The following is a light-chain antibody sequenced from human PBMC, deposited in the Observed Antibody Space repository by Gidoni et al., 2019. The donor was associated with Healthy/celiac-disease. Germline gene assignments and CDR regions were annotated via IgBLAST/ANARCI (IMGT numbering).Light chain of an antibody. V-gene: IGKV1-39*01. Sequence: DIQMTQSPSSLSASVGDRVTITLRASQSISSYLTWYQQQPGKAPKLLIYDASSLQSGVPSRFSGSGSGTDFTLTISSLQPEDFATYYCQQSYSTPYTFGQGTKLEIK. J-gene: IGKJ2*01. CDR2: DAS. CDR1: QSISSY. CDR3: QQSYSTPYT.